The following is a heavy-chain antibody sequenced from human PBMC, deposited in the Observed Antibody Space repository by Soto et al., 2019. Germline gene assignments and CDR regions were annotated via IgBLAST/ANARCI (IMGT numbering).Heavy chain of an antibody. CDR3: ARDLFYDYGDYTGFRQDYYYMDV. CDR1: GYTFTSYY. CDR2: INPSGGST. V-gene: IGHV1-46*03. Sequence: ASVKVSCKASGYTFTSYYMHWVRQAPGQGLEWMGIINPSGGSTSYAQKFQGRVTMTRDTSTSTVYMELSSLRSEDTAVYYCARDLFYDYGDYTGFRQDYYYMDVWGKGTTVTVSS. J-gene: IGHJ6*03. D-gene: IGHD4-17*01.